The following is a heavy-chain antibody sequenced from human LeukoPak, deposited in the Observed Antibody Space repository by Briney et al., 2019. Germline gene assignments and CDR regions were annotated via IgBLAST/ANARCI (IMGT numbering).Heavy chain of an antibody. CDR3: ARDHRGSSGTFYGMDV. D-gene: IGHD3-22*01. J-gene: IGHJ6*02. CDR2: INPNSGGT. V-gene: IGHV1-2*02. CDR1: GYTFTSYG. Sequence: ASVKVSCKASGYTFTSYGISWVRQAPGQGLEWMGWINPNSGGTNYAQKFQGRVTMTRDTSISTAYMELSRLRSDDTAVYYCARDHRGSSGTFYGMDVRGQGTTVTVSS.